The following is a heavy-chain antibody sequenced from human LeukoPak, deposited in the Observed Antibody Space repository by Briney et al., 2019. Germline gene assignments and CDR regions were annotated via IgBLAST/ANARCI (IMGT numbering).Heavy chain of an antibody. V-gene: IGHV3-23*01. CDR3: ARGALAGEFMDV. D-gene: IGHD6-19*01. CDR2: ISGSDRST. J-gene: IGHJ6*02. CDR1: GFTFSNYA. Sequence: GGSLRLSCAASGFTFSNYAMSWVRQAPGKGLEWVSTISGSDRSTYFADSVKGRFTISRDNAKNSLYLQMNSLRAEDTAVYYCARGALAGEFMDVWGQGTTVTVSS.